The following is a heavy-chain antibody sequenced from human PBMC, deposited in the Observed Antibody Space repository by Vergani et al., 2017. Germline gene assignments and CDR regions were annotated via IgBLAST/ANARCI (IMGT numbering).Heavy chain of an antibody. D-gene: IGHD2-15*01. Sequence: VQLVESGGGLVKPGGSLRLSCAASGFTFSSYAMHWVRQAPGKGLEWVAVISYDGSNKYYADSVKGRFTISRDNSKNTLYLQMNSLRAEDTAVYYCARDYCSGGSCYSPNWYFDLWGRGTLVTVSS. CDR3: ARDYCSGGSCYSPNWYFDL. CDR1: GFTFSSYA. CDR2: ISYDGSNK. V-gene: IGHV3-30*01. J-gene: IGHJ2*01.